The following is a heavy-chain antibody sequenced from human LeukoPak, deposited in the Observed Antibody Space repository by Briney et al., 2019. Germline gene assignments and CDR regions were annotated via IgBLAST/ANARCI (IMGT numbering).Heavy chain of an antibody. CDR3: ARDQISGTGQRGY. V-gene: IGHV4-34*01. CDR1: GGSFSGDY. CDR2: INRSGRA. D-gene: IGHD3/OR15-3a*01. J-gene: IGHJ4*02. Sequence: SETLSLTCAVYGGSFSGDYWSWIRQPPGKGLEWIGDINRSGRAVYNTSLKSRVIISVDTSKNQFSLKLSSVTAADTAVYYCARDQISGTGQRGYWGQGTLVTVSS.